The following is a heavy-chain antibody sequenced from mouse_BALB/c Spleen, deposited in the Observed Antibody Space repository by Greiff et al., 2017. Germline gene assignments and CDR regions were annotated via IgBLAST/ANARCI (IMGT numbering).Heavy chain of an antibody. CDR3: ARGNDYYGSSYYAMDY. V-gene: IGHV1-69*01. CDR1: GYTFTDYW. D-gene: IGHD1-1*01. CDR2: IDTSDSYT. J-gene: IGHJ4*01. Sequence: QVQLQQPGAELVMPGASVKMSCKASGYTFTDYWMHWVKQRPGQGLEWIGAIDTSDSYTSYNQKFKGKATLTVDESSSTAYMQLSSLTSEDSAVYYCARGNDYYGSSYYAMDYWGQGTSVTVSS.